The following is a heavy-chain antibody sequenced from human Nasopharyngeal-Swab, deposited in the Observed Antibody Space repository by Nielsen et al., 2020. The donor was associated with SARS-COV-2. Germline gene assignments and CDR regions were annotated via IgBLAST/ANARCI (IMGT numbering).Heavy chain of an antibody. Sequence: GESLKISCAASGFTFSSYNMNWVRQAPGKGLEWVSSISSSSTYIYYADSVKGRFTISRDSAKSSLYLQMNSLRAEDTAVYYCARDGLDYDFWSAYFMDVWGQGTTVTV. D-gene: IGHD3-3*01. CDR3: ARDGLDYDFWSAYFMDV. V-gene: IGHV3-21*06. CDR2: ISSSSTYI. CDR1: GFTFSSYN. J-gene: IGHJ6*02.